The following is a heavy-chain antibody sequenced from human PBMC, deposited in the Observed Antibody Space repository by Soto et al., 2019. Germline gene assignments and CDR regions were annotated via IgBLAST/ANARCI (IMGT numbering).Heavy chain of an antibody. CDR3: ARDVSVMTSVFGF. Sequence: QVHLVQSGAEVKRPGSSVMVSCRASGGTFYTYAFTWVRQSPGQGLEWMGGITPMIGTTKYAQKFHGRVTFSADESASTAYMELSNMRSDDTAVYYCARDVSVMTSVFGFWGQGTLITVSS. J-gene: IGHJ4*02. CDR2: ITPMIGTT. D-gene: IGHD3-10*01. CDR1: GGTFYTYA. V-gene: IGHV1-69*01.